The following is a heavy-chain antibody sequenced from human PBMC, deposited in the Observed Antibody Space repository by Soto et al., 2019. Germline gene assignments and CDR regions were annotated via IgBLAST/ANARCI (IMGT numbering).Heavy chain of an antibody. J-gene: IGHJ4*02. CDR1: GFTFTSSA. CDR2: IVVGSGNT. CDR3: AAGTLSLGELSLPDY. Sequence: GASVKVSCKASGFTFTSSAVQWVRQARGQRLEWIGWIVVGSGNTNYAQKFQERVTITRDMSTSIAYMELSSLRSEDTAVYYCAAGTLSLGELSLPDYWGQGTLVTVSS. D-gene: IGHD3-16*02. V-gene: IGHV1-58*01.